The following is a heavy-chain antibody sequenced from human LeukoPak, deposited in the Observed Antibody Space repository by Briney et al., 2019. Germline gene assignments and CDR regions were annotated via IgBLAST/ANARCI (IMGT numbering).Heavy chain of an antibody. CDR1: GGSIRSTNW. CDR2: IYHTGGST. V-gene: IGHV4-4*02. D-gene: IGHD3-16*01. CDR3: ARDLQYVCTFDI. Sequence: SGTLSLTCAVSGGSIRSTNWWTWVRQSPAKGLEWIGEIYHTGGSTNYNPSLKSRVTISVDTSKNQFSLKLTSVTAADTAVYYCARDLQYVCTFDIWGQGTMVTVSS. J-gene: IGHJ3*02.